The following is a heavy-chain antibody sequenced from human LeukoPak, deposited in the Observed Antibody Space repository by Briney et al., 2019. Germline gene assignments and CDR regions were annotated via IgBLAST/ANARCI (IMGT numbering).Heavy chain of an antibody. D-gene: IGHD6-19*01. CDR1: GYTFTGYY. CDR2: INPNSGGT. Sequence: GASVKVSCKASGYTFTGYYMHWVRQAPGQGLEWMGRINPNSGGTNYAQKFQGRVTMTRDTSISTAYMELSRLRSEDTAVYYCARASSGWYVPFDYWGQGTLVTVSS. V-gene: IGHV1-2*06. CDR3: ARASSGWYVPFDY. J-gene: IGHJ4*02.